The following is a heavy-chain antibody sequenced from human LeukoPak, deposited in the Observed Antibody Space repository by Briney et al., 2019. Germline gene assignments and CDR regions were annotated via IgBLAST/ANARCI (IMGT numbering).Heavy chain of an antibody. CDR3: VPRAVEMTKTKGY. J-gene: IGHJ4*02. Sequence: GGSLRLSCTASGFTFSSYAMSWVRQAPGKGLEWVSRINSDGGSTYYADSVKGRFTISRDNSKNTLYLQMNSLRAEDTAVYYCVPRAVEMTKTKGYWGQGTLVTVSS. CDR1: GFTFSSYA. V-gene: IGHV3-23*01. CDR2: INSDGGST. D-gene: IGHD5-24*01.